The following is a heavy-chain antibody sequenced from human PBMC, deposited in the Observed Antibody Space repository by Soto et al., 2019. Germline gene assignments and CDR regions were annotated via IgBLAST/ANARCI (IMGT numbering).Heavy chain of an antibody. Sequence: PSETLSLTCTVSGGSISSGDYYWSWIRQPPGKGLEWIGYIYYSGSTYYNPSLKSRVTISVDTSKNQFSLKLSSVTAADTAVYYCAREEKNYDYVWGSYRYTVADYWGQGTLVTVSS. J-gene: IGHJ4*02. CDR1: GGSISSGDYY. CDR2: IYYSGST. V-gene: IGHV4-30-4*01. CDR3: AREEKNYDYVWGSYRYTVADY. D-gene: IGHD3-16*02.